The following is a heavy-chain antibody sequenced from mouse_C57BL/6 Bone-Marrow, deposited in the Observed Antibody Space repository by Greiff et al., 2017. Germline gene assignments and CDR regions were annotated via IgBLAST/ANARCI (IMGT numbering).Heavy chain of an antibody. D-gene: IGHD1-1*01. CDR2: ISGGGGNT. CDR3: ARQGIITTVVDVDD. Sequence: DVHLVESGGGLVKPGGSLKLSCAASGFTFSSYTMSWVRQTPEKRLEWVATISGGGGNTYYPDSVKGRFTISRDNAKNTLYLQMSSLRSEDTALYYCARQGIITTVVDVDDWGQGTTLTVSS. J-gene: IGHJ2*01. V-gene: IGHV5-9*01. CDR1: GFTFSSYT.